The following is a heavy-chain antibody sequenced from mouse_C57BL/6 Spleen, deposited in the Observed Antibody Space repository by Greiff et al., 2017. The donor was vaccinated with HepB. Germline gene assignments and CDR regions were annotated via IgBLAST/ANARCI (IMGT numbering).Heavy chain of an antibody. CDR2: INPNNGGT. CDR1: GYTFTDYY. J-gene: IGHJ3*01. D-gene: IGHD2-5*01. V-gene: IGHV1-26*01. Sequence: EVQLQQSGPELVKPGASVKISCKASGYTFTDYYMNWVKQSHGKSLEWIGDINPNNGGTSYNQKFKGKATLTVDKSSSTAYMELRSLTSEDSAVYYCTSWGSNPFAYWGQGTLVTVSA. CDR3: TSWGSNPFAY.